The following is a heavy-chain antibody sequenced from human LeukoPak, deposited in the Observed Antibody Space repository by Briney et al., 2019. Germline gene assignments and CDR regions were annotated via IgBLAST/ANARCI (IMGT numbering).Heavy chain of an antibody. D-gene: IGHD3-22*01. Sequence: PGGSLRLSCAASGFIFSISDMNWVRQAPGKGLEWVSSISSSSSYIYYADSVKGRFTISRDNAKNSLYLQMNSLRAEDTAVYYCARDQKTYYDSSGDDYWGQGTLVTVSS. CDR2: ISSSSSYI. CDR1: GFIFSISD. V-gene: IGHV3-21*01. CDR3: ARDQKTYYDSSGDDY. J-gene: IGHJ4*02.